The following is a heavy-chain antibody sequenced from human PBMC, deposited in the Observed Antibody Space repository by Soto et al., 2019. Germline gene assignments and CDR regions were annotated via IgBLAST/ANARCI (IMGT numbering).Heavy chain of an antibody. CDR2: ISSSSSYI. CDR1: GFTFSTYA. CDR3: TTDKMITFGGVIVPNWFDP. Sequence: GGSLRLSCAASGFTFSTYAMTWVRQAPGKGLEWVSSISSSSSYIYYADSVKGRFTISRDNAKNSLYLQMNSLKTEDTAVYYCTTDKMITFGGVIVPNWFDPWGQGTLVTVSS. J-gene: IGHJ5*02. V-gene: IGHV3-21*03. D-gene: IGHD3-16*02.